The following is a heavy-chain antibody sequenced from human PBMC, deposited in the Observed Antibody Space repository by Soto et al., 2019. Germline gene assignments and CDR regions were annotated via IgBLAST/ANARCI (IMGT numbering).Heavy chain of an antibody. D-gene: IGHD2-15*01. J-gene: IGHJ3*02. CDR2: ISGSGGST. CDR1: GFTFSSYA. CDR3: AAHLYCSGGSCYSGWPSNDAFDI. V-gene: IGHV3-23*01. Sequence: GGSLRLSCAASGFTFSSYAMSWVRQAPGKGLEWVSAISGSGGSTYYADSVKGRFTISRDNSKNTLYLQMNSLRAEDTAVYYCAAHLYCSGGSCYSGWPSNDAFDIWGQGTMVTVSS.